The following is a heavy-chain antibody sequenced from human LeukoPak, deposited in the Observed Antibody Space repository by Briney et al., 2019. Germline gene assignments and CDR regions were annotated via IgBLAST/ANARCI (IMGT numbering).Heavy chain of an antibody. CDR3: AREGDSSSAGWFDP. Sequence: SETLSLTCTVSGYSISSGYYWGWIRQPPGKGLEWIGSIYHSGGTYYNPSLKSRVTISVDTSKNQFSLKLSSVTAADTAVYYCAREGDSSSAGWFDPWGQGTLVTVSS. D-gene: IGHD6-13*01. V-gene: IGHV4-38-2*02. CDR2: IYHSGGT. CDR1: GYSISSGYY. J-gene: IGHJ5*02.